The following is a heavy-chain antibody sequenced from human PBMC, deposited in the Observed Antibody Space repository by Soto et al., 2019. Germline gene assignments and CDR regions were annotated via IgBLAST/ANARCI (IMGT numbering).Heavy chain of an antibody. D-gene: IGHD3-3*01. V-gene: IGHV3-23*01. CDR1: GFTFSNCA. CDR3: AKDRENRVDNSWSGVDE. Sequence: EVQLLESGGDLVQPGGSLRLSCATSGFTFSNCAMSWVRHTPGKGLEWVSGISGSGANTYNEESVKGRCTISRDNSMNTIKLQMNSLREGDTAVYYCAKDRENRVDNSWSGVDEWGQGTLVIVSS. J-gene: IGHJ4*02. CDR2: ISGSGANT.